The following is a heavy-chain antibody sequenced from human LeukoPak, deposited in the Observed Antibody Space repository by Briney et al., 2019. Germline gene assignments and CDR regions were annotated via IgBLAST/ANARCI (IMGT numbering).Heavy chain of an antibody. V-gene: IGHV3-48*03. J-gene: IGHJ4*02. Sequence: GGSLRLSCAASGFTFSSYEMNWVRQAPGEGLEWVSYISSSGSTIYYADSVKGRFTISRDNAKNSLFLQMNTLRAEDTAVYYCARDDSSGYNTYYFDYWGQGTLVTVSS. CDR1: GFTFSSYE. CDR3: ARDDSSGYNTYYFDY. CDR2: ISSSGSTI. D-gene: IGHD3-22*01.